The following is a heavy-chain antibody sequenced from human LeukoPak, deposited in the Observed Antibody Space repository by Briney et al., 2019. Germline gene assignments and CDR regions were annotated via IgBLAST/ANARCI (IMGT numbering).Heavy chain of an antibody. D-gene: IGHD3-3*01. CDR1: GGSISSYY. V-gene: IGHV4-59*01. J-gene: IGHJ5*02. Sequence: SETLSLTCTVSGGSISSYYWSWIRQPPGKGLEWIGYIYYSGSTNYKPSLKSRVTISVDTSKNQFSLKLSSVTAADTAVYYCAGLDYDFWTWGQGTLVTVSS. CDR2: IYYSGST. CDR3: AGLDYDFWT.